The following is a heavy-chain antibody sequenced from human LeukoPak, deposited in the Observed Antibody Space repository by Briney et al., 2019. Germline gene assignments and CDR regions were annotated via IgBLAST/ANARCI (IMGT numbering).Heavy chain of an antibody. J-gene: IGHJ4*02. V-gene: IGHV4-59*01. CDR3: AGVLSGRRPFEL. CDR2: IYYRGAT. Sequence: SETLSLTCTVSGDSINSYYWNWIRQPPGKGLEWIGYIYYRGATNYNPSLKSRVTTSIDTSKKQFSLKLSSVTAADTAVYYCAGVLSGRRPFELWGKGTLVTVSS. D-gene: IGHD3-10*01. CDR1: GDSINSYY.